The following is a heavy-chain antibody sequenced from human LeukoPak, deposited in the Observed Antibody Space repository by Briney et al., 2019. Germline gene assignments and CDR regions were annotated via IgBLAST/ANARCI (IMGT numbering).Heavy chain of an antibody. CDR1: GGSFSGYY. Sequence: KPSETLSLTCAVYGGSFSGYYWSWIRQPPGKGLEWIGSIYYSGTTYYNPSLKSRVTISVDTSKNQFSLKLSSVTAADTAVYYCARRYCSGGSCYSERGAFDIWGQGTMVTVSS. CDR2: IYYSGTT. CDR3: ARRYCSGGSCYSERGAFDI. V-gene: IGHV4-34*01. D-gene: IGHD2-15*01. J-gene: IGHJ3*02.